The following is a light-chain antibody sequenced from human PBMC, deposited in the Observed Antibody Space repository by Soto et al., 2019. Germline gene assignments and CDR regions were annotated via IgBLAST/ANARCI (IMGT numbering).Light chain of an antibody. CDR3: QQYGSSYPWT. V-gene: IGKV3-20*01. CDR1: QSVSNNY. CDR2: GAS. Sequence: EIVLTQSPGTLSLSPGERATLSCRASQSVSNNYLAWYQQKPGQAPRLLIYGASSRATGIPDRFSGSGSGTDFPLTIRRLEPEDFAVYYCQQYGSSYPWTFGQGTKVDIK. J-gene: IGKJ1*01.